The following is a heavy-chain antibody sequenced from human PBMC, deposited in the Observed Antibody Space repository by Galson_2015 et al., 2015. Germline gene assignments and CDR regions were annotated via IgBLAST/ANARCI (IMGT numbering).Heavy chain of an antibody. J-gene: IGHJ4*02. V-gene: IGHV6-1*01. CDR3: ARDLLTTPTGGGY. Sequence: CAISGDSVSTNSAAWNWIRQSPSRGLEWLGRTYYRSKWYNDYAVSVKSRITINPDTSKNQFSLQLNSVTPEDTAVYYCARDLLTTPTGGGYWGQGTLVTVSS. D-gene: IGHD4-17*01. CDR1: GDSVSTNSAA. CDR2: TYYRSKWYN.